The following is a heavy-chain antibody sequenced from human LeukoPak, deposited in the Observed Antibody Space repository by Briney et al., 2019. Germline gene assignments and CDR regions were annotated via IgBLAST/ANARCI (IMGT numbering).Heavy chain of an antibody. CDR2: ISGRDGTT. Sequence: GGSLRLSCAASGFTFSPHAMSWVRRPPGEGMQWVSVISGRDGTTYYADSVKGRFTISRDNSRNMLYLQMNSLRAEDTAVYYCAKALQGRVWGSYSHASDIWGQGTMVTVSP. D-gene: IGHD3-16*01. J-gene: IGHJ3*02. V-gene: IGHV3-23*01. CDR3: AKALQGRVWGSYSHASDI. CDR1: GFTFSPHA.